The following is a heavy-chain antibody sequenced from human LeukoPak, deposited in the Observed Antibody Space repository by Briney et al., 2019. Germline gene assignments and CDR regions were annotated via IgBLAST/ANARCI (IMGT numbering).Heavy chain of an antibody. Sequence: SETLSLTCTVSGGSISSSSYYWGWIRQPPGKGLEWIGSIYYSGSTYYNPSLKSRVTISVDTSKNQFSLKLSSVTAADTAVYYCASENHRYVEMATRDYFDYWGQGTLVTVSS. CDR3: ASENHRYVEMATRDYFDY. V-gene: IGHV4-39*07. CDR1: GGSISSSSYY. CDR2: IYYSGST. D-gene: IGHD5-24*01. J-gene: IGHJ4*02.